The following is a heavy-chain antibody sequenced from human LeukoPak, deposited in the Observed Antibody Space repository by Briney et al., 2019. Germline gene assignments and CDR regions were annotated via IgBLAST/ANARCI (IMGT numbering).Heavy chain of an antibody. CDR1: GFNFDDYA. D-gene: IGHD5-12*01. CDR3: AKAVTPEVVTIIPIDF. Sequence: PGGSLGLSCAASGFNFDDYAMHWVRQAPGKCLEWVSLISWDGGSTHYADSVKGRFTISRDNSKDSLFLQMDSLQTEDTGFYYCAKAVTPEVVTIIPIDFWGHGTMVTVSS. V-gene: IGHV3-43D*03. J-gene: IGHJ3*01. CDR2: ISWDGGST.